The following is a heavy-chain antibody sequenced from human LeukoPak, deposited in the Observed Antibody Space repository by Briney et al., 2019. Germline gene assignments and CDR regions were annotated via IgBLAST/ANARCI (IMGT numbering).Heavy chain of an antibody. Sequence: GGSLRLSCAASGFTFSSYNMYWVRQAPGKGLEWVSSISSSSNYIYYADSVKGRFTISRDNAKNSLYLQMNSLRAEDTAVYYCARASVDTAMAVDYWGQGTLVTVSS. CDR1: GFTFSSYN. V-gene: IGHV3-21*01. CDR2: ISSSSNYI. D-gene: IGHD5-18*01. CDR3: ARASVDTAMAVDY. J-gene: IGHJ4*02.